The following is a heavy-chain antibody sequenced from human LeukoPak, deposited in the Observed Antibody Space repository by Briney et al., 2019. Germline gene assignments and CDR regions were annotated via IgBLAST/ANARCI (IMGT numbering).Heavy chain of an antibody. Sequence: SETLSLTCAVSGGSFSGYYWSWIRQPPGKGLEWIGEINHSGSTSYNPSLKSRVTISVDTSKNQFSLKLSSVTAADTAVYYCARVAAARLGPFDYWGQGTLVTVSS. D-gene: IGHD6-13*01. CDR3: ARVAAARLGPFDY. J-gene: IGHJ4*02. CDR2: INHSGST. V-gene: IGHV4-34*01. CDR1: GGSFSGYY.